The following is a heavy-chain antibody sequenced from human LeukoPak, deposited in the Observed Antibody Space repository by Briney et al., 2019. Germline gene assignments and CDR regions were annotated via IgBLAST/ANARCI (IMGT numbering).Heavy chain of an antibody. CDR2: IWYDGSNK. J-gene: IGHJ4*02. CDR1: GFTFSSYG. Sequence: PGRSLRLSCAASGFTFSSYGMHWVRQAPGKGREWVAVIWYDGSNKYYADSVKGRFTISGDNSKNKLYLQMNSLRAEDTAVYYCARDIAAAGRVLDYWGQGTLVTVSS. CDR3: ARDIAAAGRVLDY. D-gene: IGHD6-13*01. V-gene: IGHV3-33*01.